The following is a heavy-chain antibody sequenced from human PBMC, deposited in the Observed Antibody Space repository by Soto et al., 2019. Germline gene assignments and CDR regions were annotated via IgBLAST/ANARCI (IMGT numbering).Heavy chain of an antibody. J-gene: IGHJ5*02. CDR2: IYYSGST. Sequence: SETLSLTCTVSGGSISSGGYYWSWIRQHPGKGLEWIGYIYYSGSTYYNPSLKSRVTISVDTSKNQFSLKLSSVTAADTAVYYCARAIFIVVVPAAINWFDPWGQGTLVTVSS. CDR3: ARAIFIVVVPAAINWFDP. V-gene: IGHV4-31*03. CDR1: GGSISSGGYY. D-gene: IGHD2-2*01.